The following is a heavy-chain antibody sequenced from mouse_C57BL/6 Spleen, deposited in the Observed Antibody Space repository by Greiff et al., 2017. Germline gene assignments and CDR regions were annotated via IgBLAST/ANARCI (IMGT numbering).Heavy chain of an antibody. V-gene: IGHV1-69*01. CDR2: IDPSDSYT. CDR3: AKGDYGYPFAY. CDR1: GYTFTSYW. J-gene: IGHJ3*01. Sequence: VQLQQSGAELVMPGASVKLSCKASGYTFTSYWMHWVKQRPGQGLEWIGEIDPSDSYTNYNQKFKGKSTLTVDKSSSTAYMQLSSLTSEDSAVYYCAKGDYGYPFAYWGQGTLVTVSA. D-gene: IGHD2-2*01.